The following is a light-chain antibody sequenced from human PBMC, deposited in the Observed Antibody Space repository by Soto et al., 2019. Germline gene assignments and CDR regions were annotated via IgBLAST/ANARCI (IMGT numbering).Light chain of an antibody. CDR2: GAS. CDR1: QSVRSDY. J-gene: IGKJ1*01. V-gene: IGKV3-20*01. Sequence: IVLTQSPGPLSLSPGERAPLSCRAGQSVRSDYFAWYQQKPGQAPRLHIYGASTRATGIPDRFTGSGSGTDFTLTISRLEPEDFAVYYCQQYGSSPRTFGQGTKVEIK. CDR3: QQYGSSPRT.